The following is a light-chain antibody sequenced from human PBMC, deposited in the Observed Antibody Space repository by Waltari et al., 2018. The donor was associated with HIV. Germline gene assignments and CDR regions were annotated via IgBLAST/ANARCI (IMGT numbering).Light chain of an antibody. V-gene: IGLV2-14*01. Sequence: QSALTQPASVSGSPGQSITISCTGTSSDVGGYNYVSWYQQHPGKAPKLMIYDVSKRPSGVSNRFSGSKSGNTASLTISGLQAEDEADYYCSSYTSSSTSHRVFGGGTKLTVL. CDR2: DVS. CDR3: SSYTSSSTSHRV. CDR1: SSDVGGYNY. J-gene: IGLJ3*02.